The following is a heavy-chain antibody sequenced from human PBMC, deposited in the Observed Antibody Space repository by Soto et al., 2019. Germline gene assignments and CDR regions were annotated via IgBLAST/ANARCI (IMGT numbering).Heavy chain of an antibody. CDR2: INPNGGST. Sequence: ASVKVSCKASGYTLTSFYIHWVRQAPGQGLEWMGIINPNGGSTNYAHNFQGRVTITRDTSTSTVYVDLSSLRSEDTAVYYCARGLGSGGYWGQGTLVTVSS. J-gene: IGHJ4*02. D-gene: IGHD6-25*01. CDR3: ARGLGSGGY. V-gene: IGHV1-46*03. CDR1: GYTLTSFY.